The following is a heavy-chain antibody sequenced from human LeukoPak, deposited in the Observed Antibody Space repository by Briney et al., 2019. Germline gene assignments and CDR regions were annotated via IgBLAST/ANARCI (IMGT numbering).Heavy chain of an antibody. CDR1: GFTFDDYD. J-gene: IGHJ6*02. Sequence: PGGSLRLSCAASGFTFDDYDMLWVRQAPGKGLEWVSGISWNSGSIGYADSVKGRFTISRDNAKNSLYLQMNSLRAEDTALYYCAKEVVPAAIQLGDDYYGMDSWGQGTTVTVSS. CDR3: AKEVVPAAIQLGDDYYGMDS. V-gene: IGHV3-9*01. CDR2: ISWNSGSI. D-gene: IGHD2-2*02.